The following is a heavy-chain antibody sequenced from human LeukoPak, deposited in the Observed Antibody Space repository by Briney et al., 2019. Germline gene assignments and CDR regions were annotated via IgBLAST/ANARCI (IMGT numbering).Heavy chain of an antibody. CDR3: ARETGYCSSTSCYLYYYGMDV. D-gene: IGHD2-2*01. J-gene: IGHJ6*04. Sequence: SVKASCKASGGTFSSYAISWVRQAPGQGLEWMGGIIPIFGTANYAQKFQGRVTITADKSTSTAYMELSSLRSEDTAVYYCARETGYCSSTSCYLYYYGMDVWGKGTTVTVSS. V-gene: IGHV1-69*06. CDR2: IIPIFGTA. CDR1: GGTFSSYA.